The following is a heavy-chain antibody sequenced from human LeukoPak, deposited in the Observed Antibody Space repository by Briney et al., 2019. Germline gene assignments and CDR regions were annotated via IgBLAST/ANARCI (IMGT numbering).Heavy chain of an antibody. CDR3: AKDMSRTSGSPTVFDY. J-gene: IGHJ4*02. Sequence: GRSLRLSCAASGFTFDDYAMHWVRQAPGKGLEWVSGISWYSGSIGYADSVKGRFTISRDNAKNSLYLQMNSLRAEDTALYYCAKDMSRTSGSPTVFDYWGQGTLVTVSS. CDR1: GFTFDDYA. D-gene: IGHD1-26*01. CDR2: ISWYSGSI. V-gene: IGHV3-9*01.